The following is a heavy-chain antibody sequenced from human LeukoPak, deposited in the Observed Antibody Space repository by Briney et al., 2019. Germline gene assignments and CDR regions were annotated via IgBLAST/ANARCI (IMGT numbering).Heavy chain of an antibody. Sequence: HGESLQISAKSSVYNFTNYLIAWVRQIRGKGLEWMGIIYPGDSESRSSPSLQGQVTNSYDQSITTAYLQWSSLQASETAMFYCGRRGFGGVVLDAFDIWGQGTMVTVPS. CDR2: IYPGDSES. D-gene: IGHD3-3*01. V-gene: IGHV5-51*01. J-gene: IGHJ3*02. CDR1: VYNFTNYL. CDR3: GRRGFGGVVLDAFDI.